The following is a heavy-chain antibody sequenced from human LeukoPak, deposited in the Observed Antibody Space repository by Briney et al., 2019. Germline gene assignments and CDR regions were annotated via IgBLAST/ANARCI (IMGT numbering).Heavy chain of an antibody. CDR2: VYNTGTT. V-gene: IGHV4-61*01. CDR3: ARYSGILMPFDY. J-gene: IGHJ4*02. D-gene: IGHD1-14*01. CDR1: GGSISSGSYY. Sequence: SQTLSLTCTVSGGSISSGSYYWSCIRQTPGRGLECIGYVYNTGTTNYNPSLRGRAIVSADTSKNQFSLKLTSVTAADTAVYFCARYSGILMPFDYWGQGILVTVSS.